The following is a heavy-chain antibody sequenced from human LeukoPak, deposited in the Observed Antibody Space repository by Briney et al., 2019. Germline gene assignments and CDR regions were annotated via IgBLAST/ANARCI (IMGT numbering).Heavy chain of an antibody. CDR1: GFDFSSNW. CDR3: AKDRYWSIDY. Sequence: GGSLRLSCAASGFDFSSNWMHWVRHAPGQGLVWVSRIKGDGISTSYADSVKGRFTISRDIAKNTLYLQMNSLRAEDTGVYYCAKDRYWSIDYWGRGTLVTVSS. V-gene: IGHV3-74*01. D-gene: IGHD2-21*01. J-gene: IGHJ4*02. CDR2: IKGDGIST.